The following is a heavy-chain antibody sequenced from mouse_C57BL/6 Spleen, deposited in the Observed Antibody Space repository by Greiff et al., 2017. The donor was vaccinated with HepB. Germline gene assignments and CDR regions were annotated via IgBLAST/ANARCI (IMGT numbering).Heavy chain of an antibody. J-gene: IGHJ4*01. Sequence: QVQLKESGAELAKPGASVKLSCKASGYTFTSYWMHWVKQRPGQGLEWIGYINPSSGYTKYNQKFKDKATLTADKSSSTAYMQLSSLTYEDSAVYYCARYEYDGYYAMDYWGQGTSVTVSS. CDR1: GYTFTSYW. D-gene: IGHD2-4*01. CDR3: ARYEYDGYYAMDY. V-gene: IGHV1-7*01. CDR2: INPSSGYT.